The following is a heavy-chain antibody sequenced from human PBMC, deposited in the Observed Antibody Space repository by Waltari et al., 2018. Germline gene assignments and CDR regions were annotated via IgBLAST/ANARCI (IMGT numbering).Heavy chain of an antibody. J-gene: IGHJ3*02. V-gene: IGHV4-38-2*02. CDR2: IYHSGST. Sequence: QVQLQESGPGLVKPSETLSLTCTVSGYSISSGYYWGWIRQPPGTGLEWIGSIYHSGSTYYNPSLKSRFTISVDTSKNQFSLKLSSVTAADTAVYYCAIGDSSGYYSVGDAFDIWGQGTMVTVSS. CDR3: AIGDSSGYYSVGDAFDI. CDR1: GYSISSGYY. D-gene: IGHD3-22*01.